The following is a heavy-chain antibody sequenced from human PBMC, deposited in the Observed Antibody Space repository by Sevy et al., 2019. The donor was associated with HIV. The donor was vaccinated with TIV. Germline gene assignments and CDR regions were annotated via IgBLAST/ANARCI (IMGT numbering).Heavy chain of an antibody. Sequence: GGSLRLSCAASGFTFSTYTMNRVRQAPGKGLEWVSAISGSGGTTYNADSLKGRFTISRDNSKNTLYLQMISLRAEDTAVYYCAKGDRTFYGMDVWGQGTTVTVSS. CDR2: ISGSGGTT. V-gene: IGHV3-23*01. CDR1: GFTFSTYT. J-gene: IGHJ6*02. CDR3: AKGDRTFYGMDV. D-gene: IGHD2-15*01.